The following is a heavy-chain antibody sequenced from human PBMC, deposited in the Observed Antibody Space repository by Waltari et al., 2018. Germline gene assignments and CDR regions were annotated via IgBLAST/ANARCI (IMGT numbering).Heavy chain of an antibody. CDR1: GASISSNGFY. Sequence: QLLLQESGPRLVKPSETLSLTCSVSGASISSNGFYWGWIRQPPGKGLEWIGTFYYSGSTYYNPSLKSRVTISVDTSKNQFSLTLNSVSAADTSVYYCAEVNANLDTVTNWGQGTLVTVSS. V-gene: IGHV4-39*01. CDR2: FYYSGST. D-gene: IGHD5-18*01. CDR3: AEVNANLDTVTN. J-gene: IGHJ4*02.